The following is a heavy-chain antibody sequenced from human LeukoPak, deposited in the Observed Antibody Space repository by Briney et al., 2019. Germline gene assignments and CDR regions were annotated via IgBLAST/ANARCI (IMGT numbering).Heavy chain of an antibody. J-gene: IGHJ4*02. Sequence: PSETLSLTCTVSGGSISVYYWSWIRQPPGKGLEWIGYIHYSGSTNYNPSLKSRLTISVDTSKNQFSLKLSSVTAADTAVYYCARPAPGGTAMSRFDYWGQGTLVTVSS. D-gene: IGHD5-18*01. V-gene: IGHV4-59*08. CDR2: IHYSGST. CDR3: ARPAPGGTAMSRFDY. CDR1: GGSISVYY.